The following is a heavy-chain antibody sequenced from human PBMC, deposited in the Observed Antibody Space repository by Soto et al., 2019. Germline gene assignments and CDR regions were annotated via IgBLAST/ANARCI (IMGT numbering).Heavy chain of an antibody. J-gene: IGHJ4*02. V-gene: IGHV3-23*01. CDR1: GFTFSSYA. CDR3: AKAPTCYYDSSGLCGY. Sequence: GGSLRLSCAASGFTFSSYAMSWVRQAPGKGLEWVSAISGSGGSTYYADSVKGRFTISRDNSKNTLYLQMNSLRAEDTAVYYCAKAPTCYYDSSGLCGYWGQGTLVTVSS. D-gene: IGHD3-22*01. CDR2: ISGSGGST.